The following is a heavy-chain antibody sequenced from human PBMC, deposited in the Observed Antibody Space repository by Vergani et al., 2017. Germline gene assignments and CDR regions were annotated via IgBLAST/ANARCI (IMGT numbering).Heavy chain of an antibody. Sequence: EVQLVESGGGLIHPGGSLRLSCEGSGFSFSGYWMHWVRQSPAKGLVWVSRIKSDGSITNYADSVKGRFPISIDNAKNTLYLEMNSLRGDDTAIYYCVRARCSGPCFMSNWFDSWGQGTLVTVSS. D-gene: IGHD5-12*01. CDR2: IKSDGSIT. J-gene: IGHJ5*01. V-gene: IGHV3-74*01. CDR1: GFSFSGYW. CDR3: VRARCSGPCFMSNWFDS.